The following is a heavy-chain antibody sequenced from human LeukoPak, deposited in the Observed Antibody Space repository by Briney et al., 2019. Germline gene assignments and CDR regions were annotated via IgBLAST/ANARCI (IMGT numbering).Heavy chain of an antibody. D-gene: IGHD1-14*01. CDR1: GGSFSGYY. V-gene: IGHV3-7*03. Sequence: ETLSLTCAVYGGSFSGYYWSWIRQPPGKGLEWVANIKQDGIDKYYVDSVKGRFTVSRDNAKSSLYLQMNSLRVEDTAVYYCARQPFDYWGQGTVVTVSS. CDR2: IKQDGIDK. J-gene: IGHJ4*02. CDR3: ARQPFDY.